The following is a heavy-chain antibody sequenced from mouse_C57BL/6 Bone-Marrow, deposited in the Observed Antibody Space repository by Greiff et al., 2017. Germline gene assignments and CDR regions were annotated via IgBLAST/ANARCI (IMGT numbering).Heavy chain of an antibody. V-gene: IGHV5-6*01. CDR2: ISSGGSYT. D-gene: IGHD2-5*01. Sequence: EVKVVESGGDLVKPGGSLKLSCAASGFTFSSYGMSWVRQTPDKRLAWVATISSGGSYTYYPDSVKGRFTISRDNAKNTLYLQMSSLKSEDTAMYYCARHGGGSNYGGFAYWGQGTLVTVSA. CDR1: GFTFSSYG. CDR3: ARHGGGSNYGGFAY. J-gene: IGHJ3*01.